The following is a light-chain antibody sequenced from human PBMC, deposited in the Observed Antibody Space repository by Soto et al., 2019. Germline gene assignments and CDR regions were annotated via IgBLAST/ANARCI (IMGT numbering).Light chain of an antibody. Sequence: DIQMTQSPSSLSASVGDRVTITCRASQSISSYLKWYQQKPGKAPKLLIYAASSLQSGVPSSFSRSGSGTGFTLTISSLQPEDLATYDCQQSYSTTWTFGQGNQVDSK. CDR1: QSISSY. CDR2: AAS. CDR3: QQSYSTTWT. J-gene: IGKJ1*01. V-gene: IGKV1-39*01.